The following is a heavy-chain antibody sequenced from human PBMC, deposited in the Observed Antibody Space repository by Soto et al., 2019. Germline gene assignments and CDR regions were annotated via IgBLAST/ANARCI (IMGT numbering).Heavy chain of an antibody. D-gene: IGHD6-19*01. J-gene: IGHJ4*02. V-gene: IGHV3-74*01. CDR3: ARAAGTLDY. CDR1: GFTFSTYW. CDR2: INIDGSST. Sequence: GGSLILSCAASGFTFSTYWMHWVRQAPGKGLVWVSHINIDGSSTTYADSVKGRFTISRDNAKNTLYLQMNSLRAEDTAVYYCARAAGTLDYWGQGTLVTVSS.